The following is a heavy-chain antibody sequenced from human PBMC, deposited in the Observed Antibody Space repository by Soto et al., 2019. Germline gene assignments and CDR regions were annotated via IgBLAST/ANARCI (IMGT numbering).Heavy chain of an antibody. CDR2: LSDRT. D-gene: IGHD3-16*01. CDR1: GFTISNYA. V-gene: IGHV3-23*01. J-gene: IGHJ4*02. CDR3: ARSLGPSRHFFDH. Sequence: EVQLLDSGGHLVQPGGSLRLSCAASGFTISNYAMSWVRQAPGKGLEWVSTLSDRTYYTDSVRGRFTISRDTSENTLYLQMNSLGVEDTAVYCCARSLGPSRHFFDHWGQGTLVTVSS.